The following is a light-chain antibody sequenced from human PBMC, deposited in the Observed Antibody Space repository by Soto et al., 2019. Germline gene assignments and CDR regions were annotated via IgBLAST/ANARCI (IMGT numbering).Light chain of an antibody. CDR1: SSDVGAYNY. V-gene: IGLV2-14*01. J-gene: IGLJ1*01. CDR2: GVT. Sequence: QSVLTQPSSVSGSPGQSITISCTGTSSDVGAYNYVSWYQQYPGKAPKLMIYGVTNRPSGVSNRFSGSKTGNTASLTISGLQAEEEADYYCFSHRGGDSHVFGTGTKVTVL. CDR3: FSHRGGDSHV.